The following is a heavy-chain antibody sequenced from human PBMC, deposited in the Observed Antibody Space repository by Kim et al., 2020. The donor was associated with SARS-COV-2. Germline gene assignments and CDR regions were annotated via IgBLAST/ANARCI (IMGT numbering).Heavy chain of an antibody. CDR3: ARPKVTASLFPHYYYGMDV. J-gene: IGHJ6*02. V-gene: IGHV1-69*13. CDR2: IIPIFGTA. Sequence: SVKVSCKASGGTFSSYAISWVRQAPGQGLEWMGGIIPIFGTANYAQKFQGRVTITADESTSTAYMELSSLRSEDTAVYYCARPKVTASLFPHYYYGMDVWGQGTTVTVSS. CDR1: GGTFSSYA. D-gene: IGHD4-4*01.